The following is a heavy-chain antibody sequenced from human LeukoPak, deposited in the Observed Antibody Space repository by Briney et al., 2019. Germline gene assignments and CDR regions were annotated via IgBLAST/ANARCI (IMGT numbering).Heavy chain of an antibody. CDR2: VYFSGST. D-gene: IGHD2-2*01. J-gene: IGHJ4*02. CDR3: AKYCSTTSCYYLDY. V-gene: IGHV4-39*07. Sequence: SSETLSLTCSVSGGSVSGRSYYWGWIRQPPGMGLEWIGSVYFSGSTYYNPSLKSRVTISVDTSKNQFSLKLNSVTAADTAVYYCAKYCSTTSCYYLDYWGQGILVTVSS. CDR1: GGSVSGRSYY.